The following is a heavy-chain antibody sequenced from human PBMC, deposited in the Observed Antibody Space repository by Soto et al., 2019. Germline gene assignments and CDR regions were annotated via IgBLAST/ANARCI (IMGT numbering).Heavy chain of an antibody. D-gene: IGHD1-26*01. CDR1: GFTFSTYA. Sequence: SGSSLRLSSADSGFTFSTYAINWVRQAPGKGLEGVSAISAGGYNTDYADSVKGRFTISRDNSKNTLYLQMNSLSAEDTAVYYCAKDHTVYSGYDYYYGMDVWGQVTTVTVS. V-gene: IGHV3-23*01. J-gene: IGHJ6*02. CDR3: AKDHTVYSGYDYYYGMDV. CDR2: ISAGGYNT.